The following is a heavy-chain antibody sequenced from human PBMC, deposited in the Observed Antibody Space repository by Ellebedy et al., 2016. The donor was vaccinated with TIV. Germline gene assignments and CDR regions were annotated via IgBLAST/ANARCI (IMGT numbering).Heavy chain of an antibody. CDR1: DFTFSNYW. D-gene: IGHD6-19*01. J-gene: IGHJ4*02. CDR3: TRDASGWGAY. CDR2: INQDGSEK. Sequence: GESLKISCVVSDFTFSNYWMSWVRQAPGQGLEWVININQDGSEKYSVDSVKGRFTISRDNAKNSLYLQMNSLRVEDTAVYYCTRDASGWGAYWGQGVLVTVSS. V-gene: IGHV3-7*03.